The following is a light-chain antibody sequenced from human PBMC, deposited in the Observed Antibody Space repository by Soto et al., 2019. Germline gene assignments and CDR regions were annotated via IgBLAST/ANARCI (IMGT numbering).Light chain of an antibody. CDR2: AAS. J-gene: IGKJ1*01. V-gene: IGKV3-20*01. CDR1: QTVDSNF. CDR3: LKYGSSPGWT. Sequence: DIVLTQSPGTLSLSPGERATLSCRASQTVDSNFLAWYQQKPGQAPRLLIYAASTRANGIPARFSGSGSETDFTLTISRLAPEDFAVYFCLKYGSSPGWTFGPGNKVEIK.